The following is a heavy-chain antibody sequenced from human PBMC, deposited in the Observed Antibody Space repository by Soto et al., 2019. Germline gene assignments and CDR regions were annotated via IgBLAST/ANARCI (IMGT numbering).Heavy chain of an antibody. D-gene: IGHD2-2*01. CDR2: ISTSGSTV. CDR1: RFTFSTYE. Sequence: GSLRLSCAASRFTFSTYEMNWVRQAPGKGLEWVSYISTSGSTVYYADSVKGRFTISRDNTRNSLYLQMNSLRDEDTALYYCVRYCSTTLCNGVATRTFDYWGQGTLVTVSS. J-gene: IGHJ4*02. CDR3: VRYCSTTLCNGVATRTFDY. V-gene: IGHV3-48*03.